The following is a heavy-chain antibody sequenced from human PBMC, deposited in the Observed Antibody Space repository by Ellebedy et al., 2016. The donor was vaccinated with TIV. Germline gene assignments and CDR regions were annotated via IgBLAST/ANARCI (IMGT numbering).Heavy chain of an antibody. CDR2: INPNSGGS. D-gene: IGHD1-26*01. Sequence: AASVKVSCKASGYTFTDYYIHWARQAPGQGLEWMGWINPNSGGSSYAQKFQGRVTMTRDTSISTAYMELSRLRSDDTAVYYCARRPSSEAVVAGATRNPYYYFAMDVWGQGTTVTVSS. CDR3: ARRPSSEAVVAGATRNPYYYFAMDV. J-gene: IGHJ6*02. V-gene: IGHV1-2*02. CDR1: GYTFTDYY.